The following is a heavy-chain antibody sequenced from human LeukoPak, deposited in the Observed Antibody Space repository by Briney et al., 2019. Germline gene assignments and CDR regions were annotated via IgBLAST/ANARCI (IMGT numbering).Heavy chain of an antibody. D-gene: IGHD1-26*01. CDR1: GYTFSTYW. Sequence: GESLKISCEAFGYTFSTYWVGWVRQVPGKGLEWMGLIYPGDSETKYSPSFEGQITISTDKTINTAYLQWSSLKASDTAMYYCARLERAEGPPGYFDYWGQGTLVTVSS. CDR2: IYPGDSET. J-gene: IGHJ4*02. CDR3: ARLERAEGPPGYFDY. V-gene: IGHV5-51*01.